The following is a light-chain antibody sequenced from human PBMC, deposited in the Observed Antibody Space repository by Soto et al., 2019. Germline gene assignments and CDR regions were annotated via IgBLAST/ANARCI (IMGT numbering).Light chain of an antibody. V-gene: IGLV2-8*01. Sequence: QSALTQPPSASGSPGQSVTISCTGTSSDVGGYNYVSWYQQHPGKAPKLMIYEVSKRPSGVPDRFSGSKSGNTTSLTVSGLRAEDEDDYYCSSYAGRTNVVFGGGTKLTVL. J-gene: IGLJ3*02. CDR2: EVS. CDR1: SSDVGGYNY. CDR3: SSYAGRTNVV.